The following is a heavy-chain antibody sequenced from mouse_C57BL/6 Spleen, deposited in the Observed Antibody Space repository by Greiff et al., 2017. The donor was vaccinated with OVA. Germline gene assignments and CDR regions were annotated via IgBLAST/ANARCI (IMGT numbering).Heavy chain of an antibody. CDR1: GYSITSGYY. V-gene: IGHV3-6*01. Sequence: EVKLQESGPGLVKPSQSLSLTCSVTGYSITSGYYWNWIRQFPGNKLEWMGYISYDGSNNYNPSLKNRISITRDTSKNQFFLKLNSVTTEDTATYYCARDYGSSSFAMDYWGQGTSVTVSS. J-gene: IGHJ4*01. CDR2: ISYDGSN. D-gene: IGHD1-1*01. CDR3: ARDYGSSSFAMDY.